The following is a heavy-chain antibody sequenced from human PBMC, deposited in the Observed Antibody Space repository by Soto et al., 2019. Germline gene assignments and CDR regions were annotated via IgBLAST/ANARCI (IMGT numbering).Heavy chain of an antibody. D-gene: IGHD2-8*01. V-gene: IGHV2-5*01. Sequence: QITLKESGTALVKHTQTLTLTCTFSGFSLSTSAVGAGWIRRPPGKALEWLGLIYWNDDKRSSPSLKSRLTITHDTAKTQVFLRMNNLDPVDTATYHSAHIPGGCTWYFDLRGRATLVTVSS. CDR3: AHIPGGCTWYFDL. CDR1: GFSLSTSAVG. CDR2: IYWNDDK. J-gene: IGHJ2*01.